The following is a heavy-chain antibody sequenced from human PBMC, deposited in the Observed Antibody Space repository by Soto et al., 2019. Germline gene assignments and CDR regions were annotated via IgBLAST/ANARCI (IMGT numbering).Heavy chain of an antibody. V-gene: IGHV4-39*01. CDR2: IYYSGST. CDR1: GGSISSSSYY. CDR3: ARGGRWCPLGYCYYMDV. Sequence: SETLSLTCTVSGGSISSSSYYWGWIRQPPGKGLEWIGSIYYSGSTYYNPSLKSRVTISVDTSKNQFSLKLSSVTAADTAVYYCARGGRWCPLGYCYYMDVWGKGTTVTVSS. D-gene: IGHD2-8*02. J-gene: IGHJ6*03.